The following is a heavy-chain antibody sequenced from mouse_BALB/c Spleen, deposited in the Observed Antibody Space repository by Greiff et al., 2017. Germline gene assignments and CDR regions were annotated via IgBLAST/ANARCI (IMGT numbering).Heavy chain of an antibody. D-gene: IGHD1-1*01. CDR2: ISIYYDNT. Sequence: QVQLQQSGPELVRPGESVKISCTGSGYTFTDYAMHWVQQSHAKSLEWIGVISIYYDNTNYNQKFKGKATMTVDKSSSTAYMELARLTSEDSAIYYCARSEDYYGSSRYYFDYWGQGTTLTVSS. CDR1: GYTFTDYA. J-gene: IGHJ2*01. V-gene: IGHV1-67*01. CDR3: ARSEDYYGSSRYYFDY.